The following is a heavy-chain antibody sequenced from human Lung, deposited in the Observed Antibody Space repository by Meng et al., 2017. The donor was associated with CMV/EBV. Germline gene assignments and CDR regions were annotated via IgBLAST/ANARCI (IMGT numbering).Heavy chain of an antibody. CDR2: VSGSGGIT. J-gene: IGHJ4*02. V-gene: IGHV3-23*01. Sequence: GGSLRLSXAVSGFTFSSYAMNWVRQAPGKGLEWVSSVSGSGGITYYADSVKGRFTISRDNSKNIVYLQMNSLRAEDTAVYFCARRMIYGGNSFDSWGQGTLVTVSS. CDR3: ARRMIYGGNSFDS. D-gene: IGHD4-23*01. CDR1: GFTFSSYA.